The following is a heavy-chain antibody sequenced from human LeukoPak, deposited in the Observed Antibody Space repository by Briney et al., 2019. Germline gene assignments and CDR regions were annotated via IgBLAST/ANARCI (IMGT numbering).Heavy chain of an antibody. Sequence: PGGSLRLSCAASGFTFSSYSMNWVRQAPGKGLEWVSSISSSSSYIYYADSVKGRFTISRDNAKNSLYLQMTRLRAEDTAVYYCARGDSLLWFGESRTYYFDYWGQGTLVTVSS. V-gene: IGHV3-21*01. CDR2: ISSSSSYI. CDR1: GFTFSSYS. J-gene: IGHJ4*02. D-gene: IGHD3-10*01. CDR3: ARGDSLLWFGESRTYYFDY.